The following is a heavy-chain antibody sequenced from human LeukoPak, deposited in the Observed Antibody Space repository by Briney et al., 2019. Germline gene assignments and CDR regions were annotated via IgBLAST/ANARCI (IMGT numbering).Heavy chain of an antibody. V-gene: IGHV1-18*01. D-gene: IGHD3-10*01. CDR2: ISAYNGNT. Sequence: ASVKVSFKASGYTFTSYGISWVRQAPGQGLEWMGWISAYNGNTNYAQKLQGRVTMTTDTSTSTAYMELRSLRSDDTAVYYCARVLPQGPYYYYGMDVWGQGTTVTVSS. CDR3: ARVLPQGPYYYYGMDV. J-gene: IGHJ6*02. CDR1: GYTFTSYG.